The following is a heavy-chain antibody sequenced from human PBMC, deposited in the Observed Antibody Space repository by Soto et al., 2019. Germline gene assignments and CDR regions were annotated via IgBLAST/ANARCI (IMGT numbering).Heavy chain of an antibody. J-gene: IGHJ6*03. CDR1: GGNISSYY. CDR2: IYYSGST. V-gene: IGHV4-59*12. D-gene: IGHD6-6*01. CDR3: ARVSGAARSDYYYYYMDV. Sequence: PSETLSLTCTVSGGNISSYYWSWIRKTQGKGLEWIGYIYYSGSTYYNPSLKSRVTISVDTSKNQFSLKLSSVTAADTAVYYCARVSGAARSDYYYYYMDVWGKGTTVTVSS.